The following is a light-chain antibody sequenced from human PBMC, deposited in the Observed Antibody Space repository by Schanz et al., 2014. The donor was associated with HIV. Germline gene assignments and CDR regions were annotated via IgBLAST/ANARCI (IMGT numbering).Light chain of an antibody. Sequence: QSVRTQPPSVAGAPGQRVTISCTGSSSNIGAGYDVHWYQQLPGTAPKLLIYGNSNRPSGVPDRFSGSKSGTSASLAISGLQSADEADYYCAAWGPPLDGWVFGGGTKLTVL. V-gene: IGLV1-40*01. CDR2: GNS. CDR3: AAWGPPLDGWV. CDR1: SSNIGAGYD. J-gene: IGLJ3*02.